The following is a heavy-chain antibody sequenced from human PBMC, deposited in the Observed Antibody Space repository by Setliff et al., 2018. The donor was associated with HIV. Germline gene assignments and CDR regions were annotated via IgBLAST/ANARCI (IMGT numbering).Heavy chain of an antibody. V-gene: IGHV1-18*01. CDR2: ISAYNGNT. Sequence: ASVKVSCKASGYTFTSYGISWVRQAPGQGLEWMGWISAYNGNTNYAQKLQGRVTTTTDTSTSTAYMELRSLRSDGTAVYYCARDWRSGDYAVSPLYYYYGMDVWGQGTTVTVSS. D-gene: IGHD4-17*01. CDR1: GYTFTSYG. CDR3: ARDWRSGDYAVSPLYYYYGMDV. J-gene: IGHJ6*02.